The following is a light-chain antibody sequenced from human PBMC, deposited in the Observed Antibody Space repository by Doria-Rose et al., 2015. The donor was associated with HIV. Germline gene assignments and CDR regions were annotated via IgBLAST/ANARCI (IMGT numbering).Light chain of an antibody. Sequence: LSASVGDRVTITCRASQSISGYLNWYQQRPGKAPELLIYAVSTLPSGVPSRFSGSGSGTDFTLTISSLQPEDFATYYCQQSYSTLWTFGQGTKVEIK. CDR1: QSISGY. J-gene: IGKJ1*01. CDR3: QQSYSTLWT. CDR2: AVS. V-gene: IGKV1-39*01.